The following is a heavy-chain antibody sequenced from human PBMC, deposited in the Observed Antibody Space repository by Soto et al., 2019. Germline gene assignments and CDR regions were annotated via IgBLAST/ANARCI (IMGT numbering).Heavy chain of an antibody. CDR3: ARGDYGPGSYYDY. D-gene: IGHD3-10*01. CDR1: GGSISSYY. Sequence: SETLSLTCTVSGGSISSYYWSWIRQPPGKGLEWIGYIYYSGSTNYNPSLKSRVTISVDTSKNQFSLKLSSVTAADTAVYYCARGDYGPGSYYDYWGQGTLVTVSS. V-gene: IGHV4-59*01. J-gene: IGHJ4*02. CDR2: IYYSGST.